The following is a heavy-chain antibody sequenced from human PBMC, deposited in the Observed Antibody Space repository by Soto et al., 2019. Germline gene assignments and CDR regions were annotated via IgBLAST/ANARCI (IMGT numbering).Heavy chain of an antibody. CDR3: ARKIRFLEWTRPAEYFQH. CDR1: GGSISSSNW. CDR2: IYHSGST. D-gene: IGHD3-3*01. V-gene: IGHV4-4*02. Sequence: SETLSLTCAVSGGSISSSNWWSWVRQPPGKGLEWIGEIYHSGSTNYNPSLKSRVTISVDKSKNQFSLKLSSVTAADTAVYYCARKIRFLEWTRPAEYFQHWGEGTLVTVSS. J-gene: IGHJ1*01.